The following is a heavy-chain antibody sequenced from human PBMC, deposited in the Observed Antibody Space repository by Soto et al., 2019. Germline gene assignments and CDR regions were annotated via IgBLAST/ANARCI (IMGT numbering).Heavy chain of an antibody. CDR1: GGTFSSYT. CDR3: ATGSGRCFFDY. Sequence: QVQLVQSGAEVKKPGSSVKVSCKASGGTFSSYTISWVRQAPGQGLEWMGRILPILGIANYAQKFQGRVTVSADQSTSPAYMELSSLTSEDTAVYYCATGSGRCFFDYWGQGTLVTASS. J-gene: IGHJ4*02. D-gene: IGHD3-10*01. CDR2: ILPILGIA. V-gene: IGHV1-69*02.